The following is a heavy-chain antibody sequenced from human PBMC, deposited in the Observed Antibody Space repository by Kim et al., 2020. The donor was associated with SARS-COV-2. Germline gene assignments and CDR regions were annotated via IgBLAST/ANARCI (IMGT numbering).Heavy chain of an antibody. CDR3: ARYIVATHNFDF. V-gene: IGHV4-59*08. J-gene: IGHJ4*02. CDR2: IYYTGST. CDR1: GGSVNGYY. D-gene: IGHD5-12*01. Sequence: SETLSLMCTVSGGSVNGYYWSWIRQPPGKGLEWIGFIYYTGSTNYNPSLMSRVTMSVNTPKNQFSLKLSSVTAADTAVYYCARYIVATHNFDFWGQGTLVTVSS.